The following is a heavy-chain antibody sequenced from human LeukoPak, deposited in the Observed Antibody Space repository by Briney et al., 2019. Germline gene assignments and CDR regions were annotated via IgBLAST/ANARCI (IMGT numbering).Heavy chain of an antibody. D-gene: IGHD2-2*01. J-gene: IGHJ6*03. Sequence: ASVKDSCKASGYTFTDYFMHWVRQAPGQGLEWMGWINPNTGGTNYAQKFQGRGTMTRDTSITTAYVDLSSLRSDDTAVYYCARGGSPIFYYYIDVWGKGTTVTISS. CDR2: INPNTGGT. V-gene: IGHV1-2*02. CDR3: ARGGSPIFYYYIDV. CDR1: GYTFTDYF.